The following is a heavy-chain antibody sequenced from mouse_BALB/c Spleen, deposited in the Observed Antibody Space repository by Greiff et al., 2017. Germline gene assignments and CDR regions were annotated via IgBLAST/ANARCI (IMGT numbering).Heavy chain of an antibody. V-gene: IGHV5-9-4*01. CDR1: GFTFSSYA. J-gene: IGHJ1*01. D-gene: IGHD1-1*01. CDR3: ARAITTVVAKVWYFDV. Sequence: EVKLVESGGGLVKPGGSLKLSCAASGFTFSSYAMSWVRQSPEKRLEWVAEISSGGSYTYYPDTVTGRFTISRDNAKNTLYLEMSSLRSEDTAMYYCARAITTVVAKVWYFDVWGAGTTVTVSS. CDR2: ISSGGSYT.